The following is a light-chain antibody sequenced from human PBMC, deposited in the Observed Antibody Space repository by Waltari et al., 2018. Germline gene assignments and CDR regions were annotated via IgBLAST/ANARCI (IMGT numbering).Light chain of an antibody. J-gene: IGKJ3*01. CDR1: QSVSSSY. V-gene: IGKV3-20*01. Sequence: EIVLTQSPGTLSLSPGDRATLSCRASQSVSSSYLAWYQQKPGQAPRLLIYGASSRATGIPDRFSGSGSGTDFTLTISRLEPEDFAVYYCQQYGSSPFTFGPWTKVDIK. CDR3: QQYGSSPFT. CDR2: GAS.